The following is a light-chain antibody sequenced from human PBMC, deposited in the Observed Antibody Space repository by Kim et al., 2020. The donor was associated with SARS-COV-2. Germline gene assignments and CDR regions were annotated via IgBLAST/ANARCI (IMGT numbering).Light chain of an antibody. CDR1: RGNIATNY. Sequence: GKTATLSCARSRGNIATNYVQWYQQRPGCAPTTVIFEDYRRPSGVPDRFSGSVDSSSSSASLTISGLRPEDEADYYCQSFDSNTVVFGGGTQLTVL. CDR3: QSFDSNTVV. V-gene: IGLV6-57*03. CDR2: EDY. J-gene: IGLJ2*01.